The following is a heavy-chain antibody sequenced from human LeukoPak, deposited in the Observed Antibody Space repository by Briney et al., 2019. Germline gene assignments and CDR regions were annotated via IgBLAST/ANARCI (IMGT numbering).Heavy chain of an antibody. Sequence: SETLSLTCVVSGYSISSGYYWGWIRQPPGKGPEWIGSIYQSGSTYYNPSLKSRVTISLDTSKNQFSLKLSSVTAADTAVYYCARDVDCSSTSCNAFAFDIWGQGTMVTVSS. D-gene: IGHD2-2*01. V-gene: IGHV4-38-2*02. CDR1: GYSISSGYY. J-gene: IGHJ3*02. CDR3: ARDVDCSSTSCNAFAFDI. CDR2: IYQSGST.